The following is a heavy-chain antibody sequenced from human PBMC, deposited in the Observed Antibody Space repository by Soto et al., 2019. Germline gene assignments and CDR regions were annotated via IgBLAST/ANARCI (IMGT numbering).Heavy chain of an antibody. CDR2: ISAYNGNT. Sequence: ASVKVSCKASGYTFTSYGISWVRQAPGQGLEWMGWISAYNGNTNYAQKLQGRVTMTTDTSTSTAYMELRSLRSDDTAVYYCASDYDSSGYYIYYYYYGMDVWGQGTTVTVSS. CDR1: GYTFTSYG. CDR3: ASDYDSSGYYIYYYYYGMDV. D-gene: IGHD3-22*01. V-gene: IGHV1-18*04. J-gene: IGHJ6*02.